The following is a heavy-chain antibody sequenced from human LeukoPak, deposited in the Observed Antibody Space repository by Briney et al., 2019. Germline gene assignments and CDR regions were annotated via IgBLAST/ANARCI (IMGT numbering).Heavy chain of an antibody. J-gene: IGHJ4*02. CDR3: ARRIPSDY. CDR2: IKQDGSEK. V-gene: IGHV3-7*01. Sequence: GGSLRLSCAASGFTFSSYAMSWVRQAPGKGLEWVANIKQDGSEKYYVDSVKGRFTISRDNAKNSLYLQMNSLRAEDTAVYYCARRIPSDYWGQGTLVTVSS. D-gene: IGHD2-21*01. CDR1: GFTFSSYA.